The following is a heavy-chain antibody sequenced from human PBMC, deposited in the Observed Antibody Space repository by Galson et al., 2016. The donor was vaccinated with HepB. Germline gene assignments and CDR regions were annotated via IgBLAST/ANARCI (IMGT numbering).Heavy chain of an antibody. CDR2: IYYSGST. J-gene: IGHJ4*02. Sequence: TLSLTCIVSGDSISSGGSHWIWIRQHPGKGLEWIGFIYYSGSTYYNPSLKSRVTISVDTSKNQFSLKLSSVTVADTAVYYFARVGHLDFWSGYYVPPFVYWGQGTLVTVSS. CDR1: GDSISSGGSH. CDR3: ARVGHLDFWSGYYVPPFVY. D-gene: IGHD3-3*01. V-gene: IGHV4-31*03.